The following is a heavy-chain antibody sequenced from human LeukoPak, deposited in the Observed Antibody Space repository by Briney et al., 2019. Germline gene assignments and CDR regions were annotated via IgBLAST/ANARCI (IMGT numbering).Heavy chain of an antibody. CDR3: AIDEPNYAPYDFDY. D-gene: IGHD4/OR15-4a*01. Sequence: PGGSLRLYCAASRFTFSNAWMNWVRQAPGKGLEWVGRIKSKADGETTDYAAPVKGRFTISRDDSNNMVYLQMNSLKIEDTAVYYCAIDEPNYAPYDFDYWGQRTLVTVSS. J-gene: IGHJ4*02. V-gene: IGHV3-15*01. CDR2: IKSKADGETT. CDR1: RFTFSNAW.